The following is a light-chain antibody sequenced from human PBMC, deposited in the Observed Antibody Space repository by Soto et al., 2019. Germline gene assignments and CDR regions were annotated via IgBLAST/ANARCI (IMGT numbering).Light chain of an antibody. J-gene: IGLJ2*01. CDR1: SSDVGGYNY. Sequence: QSALTQPASVSGSPGQSITISCTGTSSDVGGYNYVSWYQQHPGKAPKLMIYDVSNRPSGVSNRFSGSKSGNTPSLTISGLKAEDEDDYYCSSYTSSNTPLVFGGGTKVTVL. CDR2: DVS. CDR3: SSYTSSNTPLV. V-gene: IGLV2-14*01.